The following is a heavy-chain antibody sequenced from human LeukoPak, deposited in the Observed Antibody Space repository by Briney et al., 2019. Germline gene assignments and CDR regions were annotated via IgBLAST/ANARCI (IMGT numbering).Heavy chain of an antibody. CDR1: GFTLSSYA. CDR2: ISGSGGST. D-gene: IGHD5-18*01. Sequence: GGSLRLSCAASGFTLSSYAMSWVRQAPGKGRVWVSAISGSGGSTYYADSVKGRFTISRDNSKNTLYLQMNRLRAEDTAVYYCAKKNTAMVSHFDYWGQGSLVTVYS. CDR3: AKKNTAMVSHFDY. V-gene: IGHV3-23*01. J-gene: IGHJ4*02.